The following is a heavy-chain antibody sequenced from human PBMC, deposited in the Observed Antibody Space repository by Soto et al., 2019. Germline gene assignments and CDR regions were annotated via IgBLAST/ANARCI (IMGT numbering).Heavy chain of an antibody. CDR2: IRSKTYGGTT. V-gene: IGHV3-49*03. J-gene: IGHJ5*02. CDR3: TTNYYDSSGYDNWFDP. D-gene: IGHD3-22*01. Sequence: GGSLSLSCPASGFPFCDYAMSWFRQAPGKGLEWVGFIRSKTYGGTTVYAASVKGRFTISRDDSKSIAHLQMNSLKTEDTAVYYCTTNYYDSSGYDNWFDPWGQGTLVTVSS. CDR1: GFPFCDYA.